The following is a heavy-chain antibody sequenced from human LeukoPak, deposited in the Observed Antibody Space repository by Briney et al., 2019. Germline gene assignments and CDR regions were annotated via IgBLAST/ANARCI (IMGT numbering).Heavy chain of an antibody. Sequence: GGSLRLSCAASGFTFSSYGMHWVRQAPGKGLEWVAVIWYDGSSKYYADSVKGRFTISRDNSKNTLYLQMNTLRAEDRAVYYCAKENPVGGTNYFDYWGQGTLVTVAS. D-gene: IGHD1-26*01. CDR1: GFTFSSYG. CDR3: AKENPVGGTNYFDY. V-gene: IGHV3-33*06. CDR2: IWYDGSSK. J-gene: IGHJ4*02.